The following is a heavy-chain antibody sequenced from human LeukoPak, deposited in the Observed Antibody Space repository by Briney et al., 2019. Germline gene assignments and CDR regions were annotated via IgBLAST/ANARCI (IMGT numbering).Heavy chain of an antibody. CDR2: ISGSGGDT. CDR3: ARASWVSSTDAVR. J-gene: IGHJ4*02. D-gene: IGHD3-16*01. Sequence: GGSLRLPCAASGFTFSSYAIYWVRQAPGKGLEWVSGISGSGGDTYFADSVKGRFTLSSDSSRNTVYFQLNNLRVEDTAIYYCARASWVSSTDAVRWGQGTLVTVSS. CDR1: GFTFSSYA. V-gene: IGHV3-23*01.